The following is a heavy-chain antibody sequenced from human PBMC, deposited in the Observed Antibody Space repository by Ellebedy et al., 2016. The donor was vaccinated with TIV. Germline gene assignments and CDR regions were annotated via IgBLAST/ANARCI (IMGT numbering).Heavy chain of an antibody. D-gene: IGHD4-17*01. CDR1: GFSFRSYW. CDR2: IYQDGSEK. Sequence: GESLKISCAASGFSFRSYWMSWVRQAPGKGLEWVANIYQDGSEKYYVDSVEGRFTISRDNAKNELYLQMKSLKGEDTAVYYCARRGSYGDYAVHVNSWFDSWGQGTPVTVSP. CDR3: ARRGSYGDYAVHVNSWFDS. J-gene: IGHJ5*01. V-gene: IGHV3-7*01.